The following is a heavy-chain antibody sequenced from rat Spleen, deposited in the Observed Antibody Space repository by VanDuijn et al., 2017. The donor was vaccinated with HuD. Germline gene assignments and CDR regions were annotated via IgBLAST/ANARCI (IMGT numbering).Heavy chain of an antibody. Sequence: IQLVQSGPELKKPGESVKISCKASGYTFTDFTMHWVKQAPGKGLKWMGWINTYTGEPTYADDFKGRFVFSLETSASTANLQISNLKNEDTATYFCARRRYYGSRLFDYWGQGVMVTVSS. CDR1: GYTFTDFT. V-gene: IGHV9-4*01. CDR2: INTYTGEP. CDR3: ARRRYYGSRLFDY. D-gene: IGHD1-7*01. J-gene: IGHJ2*01.